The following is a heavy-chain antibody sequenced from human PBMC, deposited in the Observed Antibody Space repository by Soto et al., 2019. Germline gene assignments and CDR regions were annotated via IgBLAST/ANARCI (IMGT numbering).Heavy chain of an antibody. V-gene: IGHV1-46*01. J-gene: IGHJ6*02. CDR3: ARAGYSSSWYQASYYYYGMDV. Sequence: ASVKVSCKASGYTFTSYYMHWVRQAHEQGLEWMGIINPSGGSTSYAQKFQGRVTMTRDTSTSTVYMELSSLRSEDTAVYYCARAGYSSSWYQASYYYYGMDVWGQGTTVTVSS. CDR2: INPSGGST. D-gene: IGHD6-13*01. CDR1: GYTFTSYY.